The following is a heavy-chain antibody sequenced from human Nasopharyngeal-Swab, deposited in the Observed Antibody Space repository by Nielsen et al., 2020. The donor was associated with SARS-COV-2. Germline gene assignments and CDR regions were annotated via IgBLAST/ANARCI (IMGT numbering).Heavy chain of an antibody. CDR2: IIPIFCTA. Sequence: SVKVSCKASGGTFSSYAISWVRQAPGQGLEWMGGIIPIFCTANYAQKSQGRVTITADESTSTAYMELSSLRSEDTAVYYCARDSGIVVRLSYYYYMDVWGKGTTVTVSS. CDR3: ARDSGIVVRLSYYYYMDV. D-gene: IGHD6-6*01. CDR1: GGTFSSYA. J-gene: IGHJ6*03. V-gene: IGHV1-69*13.